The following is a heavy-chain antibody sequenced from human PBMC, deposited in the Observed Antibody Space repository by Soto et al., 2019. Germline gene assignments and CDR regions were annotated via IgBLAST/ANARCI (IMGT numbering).Heavy chain of an antibody. CDR1: GYTFTSYD. V-gene: IGHV1-8*01. D-gene: IGHD1-26*01. CDR2: MNPNSGNT. CDR3: AGGRTPGNWFDP. J-gene: IGHJ5*02. Sequence: GASVKVSCNASGYTFTSYDINWVRQATGQGLEWMGWMNPNSGNTGYAQKFQGRVTMTRNTSIGTAYMELSSLRSEDTAVYYCAGGRTPGNWFDPWGQGTLVTVSS.